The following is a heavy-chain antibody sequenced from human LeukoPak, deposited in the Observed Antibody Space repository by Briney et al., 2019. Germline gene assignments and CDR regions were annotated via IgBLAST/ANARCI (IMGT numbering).Heavy chain of an antibody. V-gene: IGHV4-39*07. CDR1: GGSISSSSHY. CDR3: ATWGYYYDSSGYELDYFDY. CDR2: IYYSGST. Sequence: KPSETLSLTCTVSGGSISSSSHYWGWIRQPPGKGLEWIGSIYYSGSTYYNPSLKSRVTISVDTSKNQFSLKLSSVTAADTAVYYCATWGYYYDSSGYELDYFDYWGQGTLVTVSS. J-gene: IGHJ4*02. D-gene: IGHD3-22*01.